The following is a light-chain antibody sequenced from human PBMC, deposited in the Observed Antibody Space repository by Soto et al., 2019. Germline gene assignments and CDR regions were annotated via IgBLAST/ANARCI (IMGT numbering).Light chain of an antibody. CDR3: CSYAGSYTLL. CDR2: DVG. V-gene: IGLV2-11*01. Sequence: HSALTQPRSVSGSPGQSVTISCTGTSSDVGTYNYVSWYQHHPGKAPKLMLYDVGKRPSGVPDRFSGSKSGNTASLTISGLQAEDESDYYCCSYAGSYTLLFGGGTKVTVL. J-gene: IGLJ2*01. CDR1: SSDVGTYNY.